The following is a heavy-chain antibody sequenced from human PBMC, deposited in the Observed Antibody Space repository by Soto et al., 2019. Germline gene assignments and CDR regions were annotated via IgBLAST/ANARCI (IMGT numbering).Heavy chain of an antibody. J-gene: IGHJ5*02. CDR2: MQHTGNT. D-gene: IGHD3-16*01. CDR1: GASIRSYH. Sequence: QVQLQESGPGLVKPSETLSLTCAVSGASIRSYHWSWIRQPAGKGLEWIGRMQHTGNTNYNHSLKSRVTMSVDTSKNQISLKMTSVTAADTAVYFCATDVSSRRGFDPWGQGILVIVSS. CDR3: ATDVSSRRGFDP. V-gene: IGHV4-4*07.